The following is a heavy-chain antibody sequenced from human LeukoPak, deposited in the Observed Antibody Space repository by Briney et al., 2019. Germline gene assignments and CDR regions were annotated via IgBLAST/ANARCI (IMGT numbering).Heavy chain of an antibody. V-gene: IGHV3-64D*09. CDR3: VKDDSYYYDSSGYPH. CDR1: GFTFSTYF. J-gene: IGHJ4*02. Sequence: GGSLRLSCSASGFTFSTYFMHWVRQAPGKGLEYVSAISSNGGSTYYVDSVKGRFTISRDNSKNTLYLQMSSLRAEDTAVYHCVKDDSYYYDSSGYPHWGQGTLVTVSS. D-gene: IGHD3-22*01. CDR2: ISSNGGST.